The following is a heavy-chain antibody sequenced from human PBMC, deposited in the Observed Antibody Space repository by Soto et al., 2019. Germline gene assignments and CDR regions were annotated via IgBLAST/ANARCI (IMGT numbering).Heavy chain of an antibody. J-gene: IGHJ6*02. V-gene: IGHV1-3*01. CDR3: ARGMSAAVRPTAECASYYYYGMDI. D-gene: IGHD3-10*01. CDR2: INAGNGNT. Sequence: ASVEVSCQXSGYTFTTYAMHWVRQAPGQRLEWMGWINAGNGNTKYSQKFQGRVTITRDTSATTAYMELSSLRSEDTAVYYCARGMSAAVRPTAECASYYYYGMDIGGQGTTVTVS. CDR1: GYTFTTYA.